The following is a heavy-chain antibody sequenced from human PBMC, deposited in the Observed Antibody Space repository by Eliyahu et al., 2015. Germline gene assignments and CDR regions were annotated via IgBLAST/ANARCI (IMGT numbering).Heavy chain of an antibody. J-gene: IGHJ4*02. V-gene: IGHV3-21*01. CDR2: ISSSASST. Sequence: EVELVESXGXLVKPGGSXXXSCXASGFIFNSXSMTWVRQAPGXGLEWVASISSSASSTFYAESVKGRFTISRDNAKNSIFLQMDSLRAEDTAIYYCARAEWLIDYWGQGTLVTVSS. CDR3: ARAEWLIDY. CDR1: GFIFNSXS. D-gene: IGHD3-3*01.